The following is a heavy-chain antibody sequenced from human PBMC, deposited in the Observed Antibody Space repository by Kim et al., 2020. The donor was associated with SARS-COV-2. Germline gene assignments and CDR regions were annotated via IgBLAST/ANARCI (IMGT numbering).Heavy chain of an antibody. J-gene: IGHJ4*02. CDR3: ARSPLWLPFDY. V-gene: IGHV4-59*01. D-gene: IGHD3-10*01. CDR2: ST. Sequence: STNSTPSLTGQVTISVDTSKNQFSLKLSSVTAADTAVYYCARSPLWLPFDYWGQGTLVTVSS.